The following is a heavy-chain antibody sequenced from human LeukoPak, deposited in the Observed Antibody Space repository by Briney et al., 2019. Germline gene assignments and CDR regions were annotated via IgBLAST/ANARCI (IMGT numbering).Heavy chain of an antibody. J-gene: IGHJ3*02. Sequence: PSETLSLTCTVSGGSISSYYWSWIRQPPGKGPEWIGYIYYSGSTNHNPSLKSRVTISIDTSKNQFSLKLSSVTAADTAVYYCARHGNYDFLGVDIWGQGTMVTVSS. D-gene: IGHD3-3*01. CDR3: ARHGNYDFLGVDI. CDR2: IYYSGST. V-gene: IGHV4-59*08. CDR1: GGSISSYY.